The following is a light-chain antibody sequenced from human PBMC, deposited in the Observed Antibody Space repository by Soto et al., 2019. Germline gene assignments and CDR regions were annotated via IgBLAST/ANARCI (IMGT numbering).Light chain of an antibody. Sequence: QSVLTQPRSVSGSPGQSVTISCTGTSSDVGDYNRVSWYQHHPGKAPKLMIFEVTNRPSGISDRFSGFKSGSTASLTISELQPDDEADYYCISFTPSTTTHWVFGGGTKLTVL. CDR2: EVT. J-gene: IGLJ3*02. CDR3: ISFTPSTTTHWV. CDR1: SSDVGDYNR. V-gene: IGLV2-11*01.